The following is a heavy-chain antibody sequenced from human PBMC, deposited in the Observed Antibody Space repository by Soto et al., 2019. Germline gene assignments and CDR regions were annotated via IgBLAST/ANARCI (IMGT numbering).Heavy chain of an antibody. CDR3: ARVYRYNWNGGKNWFDP. CDR1: GGTFSSYA. D-gene: IGHD1-20*01. Sequence: ASVKVSCKASGGTFSSYAISWVRQAPGQGLEWMGGIIPIFGTANYAQKFQGRVTITADKSTSTAYMELSSLRSEDTAVYYCARVYRYNWNGGKNWFDPWGQGTLVTVS. J-gene: IGHJ5*02. CDR2: IIPIFGTA. V-gene: IGHV1-69*06.